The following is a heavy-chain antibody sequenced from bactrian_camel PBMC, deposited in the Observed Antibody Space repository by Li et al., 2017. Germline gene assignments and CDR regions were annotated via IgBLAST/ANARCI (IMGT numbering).Heavy chain of an antibody. CDR3: EADRAGFCPIRRVSDWDIQRVDY. Sequence: HVQLVESGGGSVDVGGSLRLSCTASGLTFSDSPWGWYRWNRQPPGTGNRCERVSTVCLDGDTYYADSVKGRFIISKHNAKNTLFLQMNSLKPEDTATYYCEADRAGFCPIRRVSDWDIQRVDYWGQGTQVTVS. D-gene: IGHD4*01. CDR1: GLTFSDSP. J-gene: IGHJ4*01. V-gene: IGHV3S55*01. CDR2: VCLDGDT.